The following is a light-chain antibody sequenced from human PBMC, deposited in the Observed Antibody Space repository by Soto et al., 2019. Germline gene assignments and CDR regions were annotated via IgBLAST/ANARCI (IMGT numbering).Light chain of an antibody. CDR2: AAS. J-gene: IGKJ1*01. Sequence: PSSLSASVGDRVTITCRASQSISSYLNWYQQKPGKAPKLLIYAASSLQSGVPQRFSGSGSGTEFTLTISSLQTDDFSTYYRQQYHSYWTFGQGTKVDIK. CDR3: QQYHSYWT. V-gene: IGKV1-39*01. CDR1: QSISSY.